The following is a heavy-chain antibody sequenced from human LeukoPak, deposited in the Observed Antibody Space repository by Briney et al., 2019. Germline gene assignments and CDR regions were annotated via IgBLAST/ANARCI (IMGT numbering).Heavy chain of an antibody. CDR3: ARSHTPMRYRDGYNC. CDR1: GGSISSSSYY. D-gene: IGHD5-24*01. J-gene: IGHJ4*02. CDR2: IYYRGST. V-gene: IGHV4-39*01. Sequence: SETLSLTCTVSGGSISSSSYYWGWIRQPPGKGLEWIGSIYYRGSTYYNPSLKSRVTISVDTSKNQFSLKLSSVTAADTAVYYCARSHTPMRYRDGYNCWGQGTLVTVSS.